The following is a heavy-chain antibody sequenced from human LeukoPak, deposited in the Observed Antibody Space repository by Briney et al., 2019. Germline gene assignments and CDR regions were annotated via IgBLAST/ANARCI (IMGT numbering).Heavy chain of an antibody. CDR2: IYHSGST. Sequence: SETPSLTCTVSGYSISFGYYWGWIGHPPGKGLEWIGSIYHSGSTYYNPSLKSRVTMSADTSKNQFSLRLSSVTAADTAVYYCAKSSGSLFDPWGQGTLVTVSS. V-gene: IGHV4-38-2*02. CDR3: AKSSGSLFDP. D-gene: IGHD3-10*01. J-gene: IGHJ5*02. CDR1: GYSISFGYY.